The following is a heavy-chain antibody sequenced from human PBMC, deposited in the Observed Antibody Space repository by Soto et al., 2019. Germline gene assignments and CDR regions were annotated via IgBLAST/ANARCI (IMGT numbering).Heavy chain of an antibody. V-gene: IGHV3-30*18. J-gene: IGHJ4*02. D-gene: IGHD3-22*01. CDR2: ISYDGSNK. CDR3: AKDYDSSAYYPDY. Sequence: QVQLVESGGGVVQPGRSLRLSCAASAFTFSNYAMHWVRQAPGKGLEWVALISYDGSNKYYVDSVKGRFTISRDNSKNTLYLQMNSLRAEDTAVYYCAKDYDSSAYYPDYWGQGTLVTVSS. CDR1: AFTFSNYA.